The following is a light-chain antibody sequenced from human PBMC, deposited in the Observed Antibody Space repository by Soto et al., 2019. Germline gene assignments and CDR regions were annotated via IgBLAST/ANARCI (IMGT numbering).Light chain of an antibody. CDR2: EAS. CDR3: SSYTSGRDVYV. Sequence: ALTQPASVSGSPGQSITISCTGTSSDVGSYHYVSWFQQHPGKAPKLIIFEASDRPSGVSTRFSGSKSGHTASLTISGLQADDEADYYCSSYTSGRDVYVFGGGTKVTVL. CDR1: SSDVGSYHY. J-gene: IGLJ1*01. V-gene: IGLV2-14*01.